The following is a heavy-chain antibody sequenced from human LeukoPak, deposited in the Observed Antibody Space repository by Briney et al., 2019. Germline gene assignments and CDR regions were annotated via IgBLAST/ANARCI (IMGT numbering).Heavy chain of an antibody. CDR3: ARGVGHYDSSGYLYWFDP. CDR2: INHSGST. CDR1: GGSFSGYY. D-gene: IGHD3-22*01. Sequence: SETLSLTCAVYGGSFSGYYWSWIRQPPGKGLEWIGEINHSGSTNYNPSLKSRVTISVDTSKNQFSLKLSSVTAADTAVYYCARGVGHYDSSGYLYWFDPWGQGTLVTVSS. V-gene: IGHV4-34*01. J-gene: IGHJ5*02.